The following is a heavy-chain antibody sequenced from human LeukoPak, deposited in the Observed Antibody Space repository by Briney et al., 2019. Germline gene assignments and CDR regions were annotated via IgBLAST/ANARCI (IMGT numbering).Heavy chain of an antibody. CDR1: GGTFSSYA. CDR3: ATTYDFWSGYSPD. J-gene: IGHJ4*02. D-gene: IGHD3-3*01. CDR2: IIPIFGTA. V-gene: IGHV1-69*13. Sequence: SVKVSCKASGGTFSSYAISWVRQAPGQGLEWMGGIIPIFGTANYAQKFQGRVTITADESTSTAYMELSSLRSEDTAVYYCATTYDFWSGYSPDWGQGTLVTVSS.